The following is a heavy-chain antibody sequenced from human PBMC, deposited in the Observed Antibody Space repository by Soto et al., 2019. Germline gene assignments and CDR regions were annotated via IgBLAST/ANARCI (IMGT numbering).Heavy chain of an antibody. Sequence: QVQLVQSGAEVKKPGASVKVSCKASEYTFTNSDINWVRQAPGQALEWMGWMNPESGQAAYAQKFQGRVTLTTSTSTSTVYMEMRSLGSEDTAVYYCARRPHCSGGICYYGLDNWGQGTLVTVSS. J-gene: IGHJ4*02. CDR3: ARRPHCSGGICYYGLDN. V-gene: IGHV1-8*01. CDR2: MNPESGQA. CDR1: EYTFTNSD. D-gene: IGHD2-15*01.